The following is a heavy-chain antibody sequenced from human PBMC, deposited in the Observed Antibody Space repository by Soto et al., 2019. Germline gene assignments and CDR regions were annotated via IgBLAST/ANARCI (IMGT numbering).Heavy chain of an antibody. J-gene: IGHJ4*01. CDR3: ARFNSPNYYDSSGYNDY. Sequence: GAAVKFYCKASGYTFTSYDITWVRQATVQGLEWMGWMNPNSGNTGYAQKFQGRVTMTRNTSISTAYMELSSLRSEDTAVYYCARFNSPNYYDSSGYNDYWG. CDR2: MNPNSGNT. CDR1: GYTFTSYD. V-gene: IGHV1-8*01. D-gene: IGHD3-22*01.